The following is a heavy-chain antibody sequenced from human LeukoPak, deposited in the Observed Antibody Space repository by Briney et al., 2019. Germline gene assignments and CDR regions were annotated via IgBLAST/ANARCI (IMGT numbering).Heavy chain of an antibody. Sequence: ASVKVSCKASGYTFIGYYMHWVRQAPGQGLEWMGWINPNSGGTNYAQKFQGRVTMTRDTSISTAYMELSRLRSDDTAVYYCARSYDRGYYFDYWGQGTLVTVSS. CDR1: GYTFIGYY. D-gene: IGHD5-12*01. J-gene: IGHJ4*02. CDR2: INPNSGGT. CDR3: ARSYDRGYYFDY. V-gene: IGHV1-2*02.